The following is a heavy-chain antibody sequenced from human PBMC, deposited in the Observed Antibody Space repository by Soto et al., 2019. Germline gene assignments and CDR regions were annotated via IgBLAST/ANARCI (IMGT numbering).Heavy chain of an antibody. D-gene: IGHD6-13*01. CDR1: GFTFRSFT. V-gene: IGHV3-21*01. CDR3: TRDASRDSSARGWFDP. Sequence: KPWGSLRLSCAASGFTFRSFTMNWVRQAPGKGLEWVSTISSNSAYIYYTDAPRGRFTISRDNAKNSLHLQMNSLRAEDTAVYYCTRDASRDSSARGWFDPWGPGTLVTVSS. J-gene: IGHJ5*02. CDR2: ISSNSAYI.